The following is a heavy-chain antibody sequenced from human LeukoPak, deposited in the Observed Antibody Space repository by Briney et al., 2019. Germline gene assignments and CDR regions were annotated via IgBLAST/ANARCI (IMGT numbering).Heavy chain of an antibody. D-gene: IGHD1-26*01. CDR3: AKDHWAGATADFDY. J-gene: IGHJ4*02. V-gene: IGHV3-33*06. CDR2: IWYDGSNK. CDR1: GFTFSSYG. Sequence: PGRSLRLSCAASGFTFSSYGMHWVRQAPGKGLEWVAVIWYDGSNKYYADSVKGRFTISRDNSKNTLYLQMNSLRAEDTAVYYCAKDHWAGATADFDYWGQGTLVTVSS.